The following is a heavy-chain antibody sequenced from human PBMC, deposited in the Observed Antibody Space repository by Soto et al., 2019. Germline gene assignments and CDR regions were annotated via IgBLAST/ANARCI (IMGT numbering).Heavy chain of an antibody. Sequence: EVQLVESGGGLVQPGGSLRLSCAASGFTFTNYWMHWVRHAPGKGLQWVARVDGEGSGTSYADSVKGRFTISRDNAKNTLSLQMNSLRADDTAVYYCGSVFEHWGWGTLVTVSS. CDR1: GFTFTNYW. CDR2: VDGEGSGT. D-gene: IGHD1-26*01. V-gene: IGHV3-74*01. CDR3: GSVFEH. J-gene: IGHJ4*02.